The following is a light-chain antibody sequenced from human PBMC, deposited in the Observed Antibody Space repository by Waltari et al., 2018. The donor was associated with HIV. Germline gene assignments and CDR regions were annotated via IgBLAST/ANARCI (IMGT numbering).Light chain of an antibody. J-gene: IGLJ3*02. CDR3: QVWDSSSVHWV. CDR2: DDR. CDR1: NIRSKS. Sequence: SYVLTQPPSVSVAPGQTARITCGGDNIRSKSVHWYQKKSGQAPVVVVYDDRDRPSGIPGRFSGSNSGNTATLTISGVEVGDEADYYCQVWDSSSVHWVFGGGTKLTV. V-gene: IGLV3-21*02.